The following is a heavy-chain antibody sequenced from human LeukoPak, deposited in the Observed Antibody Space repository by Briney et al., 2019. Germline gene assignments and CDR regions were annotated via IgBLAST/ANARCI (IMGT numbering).Heavy chain of an antibody. J-gene: IGHJ4*02. V-gene: IGHV1-2*06. Sequence: ASVKVSCKTFRYTLTGYYVHWVRQTPGQRLEWMGRIDTKSGGTNYAQKFQGRVTMTRHTSISTAYMELSRLRSNDTAGYYCASLFGGNYLYYFDYWGQGTLVTDSS. D-gene: IGHD4/OR15-4a*01. CDR1: RYTLTGYY. CDR3: ASLFGGNYLYYFDY. CDR2: IDTKSGGT.